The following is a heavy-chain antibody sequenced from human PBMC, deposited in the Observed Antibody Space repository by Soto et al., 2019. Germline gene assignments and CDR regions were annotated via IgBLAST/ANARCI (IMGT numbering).Heavy chain of an antibody. CDR3: ARRAETYGWNGFGADKYYFDF. V-gene: IGHV1-8*01. D-gene: IGHD1-1*01. J-gene: IGHJ4*02. CDR2: LNPNTGDS. CDR1: GYTFTSYD. Sequence: ASVKVSCKASGYTFTSYDIYWVRQATGQGLTWMGWLNPNTGDSAYAQKFQGRISVTSDTSINTVHMELSSLRSEDTAVYYCARRAETYGWNGFGADKYYFDFWGQGTLVTVSS.